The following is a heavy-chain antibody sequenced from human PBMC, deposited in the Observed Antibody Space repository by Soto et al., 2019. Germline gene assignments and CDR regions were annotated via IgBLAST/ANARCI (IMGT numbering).Heavy chain of an antibody. CDR3: ARDADTTGHYSHFDL. J-gene: IGHJ4*02. Sequence: QVQLVESGGGVVQPGGSLRLSCAASGFTFSYYRFHWVRQAPGKGLEWVAVMHTGGNEKYYVDSVKGRFTVSRDDSRNMVYLEMNGLRAEDTAEYFCARDADTTGHYSHFDLWGRGALVAVS. CDR2: MHTGGNEK. CDR1: GFTFSYYR. V-gene: IGHV3-33*08. D-gene: IGHD3-9*01.